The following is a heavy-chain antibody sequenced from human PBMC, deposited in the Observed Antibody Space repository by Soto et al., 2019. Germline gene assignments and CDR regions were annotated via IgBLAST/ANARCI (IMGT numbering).Heavy chain of an antibody. J-gene: IGHJ6*02. CDR3: ASVPYYDFWSGSRSPSYYYCGIDV. D-gene: IGHD3-3*01. CDR1: GGSVSSRTYY. CDR2: IDYSGST. V-gene: IGHV4-39*01. Sequence: SETLSLTCTVSGGSVSSRTYYWAWIRQSPGKGLEWIGNIDYSGSTYDNPSLKSRVIMSVDTSRNQFSLKLSSVTAADTAVYYCASVPYYDFWSGSRSPSYYYCGIDVWGQGTTVAVSS.